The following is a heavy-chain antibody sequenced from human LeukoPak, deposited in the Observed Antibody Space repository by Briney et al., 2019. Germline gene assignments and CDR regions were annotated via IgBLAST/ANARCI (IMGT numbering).Heavy chain of an antibody. J-gene: IGHJ6*02. CDR1: GFIFSSYS. CDR3: VRDDAGTDHYYYGMDV. Sequence: GGSLSLACAASGFIFSSYSMNWVRPAPGKGREWVSYISSCGSTIYYADSVKGRFTISRDNGKNSLCLQMNSLGDEDTAVYYCVRDDAGTDHYYYGMDVWGQGTTVTVSS. CDR2: ISSCGSTI. D-gene: IGHD1-14*01. V-gene: IGHV3-48*02.